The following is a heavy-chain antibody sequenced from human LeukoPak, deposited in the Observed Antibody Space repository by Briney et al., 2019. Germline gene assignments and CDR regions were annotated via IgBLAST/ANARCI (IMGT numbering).Heavy chain of an antibody. CDR1: GFTFSSYA. J-gene: IGHJ5*02. CDR2: ISGSGGST. D-gene: IGHD4-17*01. Sequence: PGGSLRLSCAASGFTFSSYAMSWVRQAPGKGLEWVSAISGSGGSTYYADSVKGRFTISRDNSKNTLYLQMNSLRAEDTAVYYCAKEGQRWGGTTGNWFDPWGQGTLVTVSS. CDR3: AKEGQRWGGTTGNWFDP. V-gene: IGHV3-23*01.